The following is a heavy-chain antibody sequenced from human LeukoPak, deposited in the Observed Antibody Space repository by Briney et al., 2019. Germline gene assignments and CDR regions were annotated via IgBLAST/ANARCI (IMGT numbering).Heavy chain of an antibody. V-gene: IGHV4-59*12. Sequence: SETLSLTCTVSGGSISSYYWSWIRQPPGKGLEWIGYIYYSGSTNYNPSLKSRVAMSVDTSKNQFSLKLSSVTAADTAVYYCAREDYCSSTSCYTFDADYYYYMDVWGKGTTVTVSS. CDR3: AREDYCSSTSCYTFDADYYYYMDV. CDR2: IYYSGST. D-gene: IGHD2-2*02. J-gene: IGHJ6*03. CDR1: GGSISSYY.